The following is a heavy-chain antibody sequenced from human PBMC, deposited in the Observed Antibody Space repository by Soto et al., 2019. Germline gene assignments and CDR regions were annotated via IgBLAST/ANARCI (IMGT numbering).Heavy chain of an antibody. J-gene: IGHJ4*02. V-gene: IGHV4-4*02. Sequence: QVQLQESGPGLVKPSGTLSLTCAVSGGSISSSNWWSWVRQPPGKGLEWIGEIYHTGSPNYNPSLKIRVTISVDKSKNQLSLKLRSVTAADTAVYYCARISAGRPDLDYLGQGTLVTVSS. D-gene: IGHD3-10*01. CDR3: ARISAGRPDLDY. CDR2: IYHTGSP. CDR1: GGSISSSNW.